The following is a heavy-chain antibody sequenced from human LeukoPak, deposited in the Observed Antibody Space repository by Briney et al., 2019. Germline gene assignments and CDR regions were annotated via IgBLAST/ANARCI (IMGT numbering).Heavy chain of an antibody. Sequence: GGSLRLFCAPSGFSFSSFDMSWVRQATGEGLEWVSGISGSGGSTYYTDSVKGRFTISRDNSKNTLYLQMNSLRAEDTAVYYCARVSWSPGTDVWGQGTTVTVSS. D-gene: IGHD1-1*01. V-gene: IGHV3-23*01. CDR3: ARVSWSPGTDV. CDR2: ISGSGGST. J-gene: IGHJ6*02. CDR1: GFSFSSFD.